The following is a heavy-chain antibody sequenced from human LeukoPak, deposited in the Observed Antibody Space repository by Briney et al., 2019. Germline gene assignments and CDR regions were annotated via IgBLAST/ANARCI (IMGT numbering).Heavy chain of an antibody. V-gene: IGHV4-39*02. D-gene: IGHD3-22*01. Sequence: SETLSLTCTVSGGSIRSGSHYWAWIRQPPGKGLEWIGSIYYSGSTYYNPSLENRVTISIDTSKNHFSLKLSSLSAADTSIYYCAKRDDSGGNLVDLWGQGTLVTVS. J-gene: IGHJ4*02. CDR1: GGSIRSGSHY. CDR2: IYYSGST. CDR3: AKRDDSGGNLVDL.